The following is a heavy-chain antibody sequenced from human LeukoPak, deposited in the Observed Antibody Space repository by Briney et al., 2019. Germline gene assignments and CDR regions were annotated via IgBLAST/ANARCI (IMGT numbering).Heavy chain of an antibody. CDR1: GFTFSGFD. D-gene: IGHD3-10*01. Sequence: GGSLRLSCAASGFTFSGFDIHWVRQVTGKGLEWVSAIGIAGDTYYLDSVKGRFTISRENAKNSLYLQMNSLRVGDTAVYYCARGQLVRAGYFDLWGRGTLVTVSS. CDR2: IGIAGDT. J-gene: IGHJ2*01. CDR3: ARGQLVRAGYFDL. V-gene: IGHV3-13*01.